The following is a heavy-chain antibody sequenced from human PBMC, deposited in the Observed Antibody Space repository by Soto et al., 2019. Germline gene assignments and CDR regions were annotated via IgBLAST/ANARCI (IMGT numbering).Heavy chain of an antibody. V-gene: IGHV1-3*01. CDR1: GYTFTTYA. CDR2: VNAENGNT. Sequence: ASVKVSCKASGYTFTTYAIHWVRQAPGQRLEWMGWVNAENGNTKYSQKFQGRVTITVDTSASTAYMEMSSLRSEDTAVYYCARDIFGLLTLGVSDFWGQGTLGTVSS. J-gene: IGHJ4*02. CDR3: ARDIFGLLTLGVSDF. D-gene: IGHD3-10*02.